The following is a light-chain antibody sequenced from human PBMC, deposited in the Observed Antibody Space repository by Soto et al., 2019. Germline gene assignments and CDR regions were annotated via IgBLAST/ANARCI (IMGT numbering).Light chain of an antibody. CDR3: QQYGSPPYT. CDR1: QSVRSNY. V-gene: IGKV3-20*01. J-gene: IGKJ2*01. Sequence: EIVLTQSPGTLSLSPGERATLSCRASQSVRSNYLAWYQQKPGQAPRLLIYGASSRATGIPDRFGGSGSGTDFVLTISRLEPEDFAVYYCQQYGSPPYTFGQGTKLEIK. CDR2: GAS.